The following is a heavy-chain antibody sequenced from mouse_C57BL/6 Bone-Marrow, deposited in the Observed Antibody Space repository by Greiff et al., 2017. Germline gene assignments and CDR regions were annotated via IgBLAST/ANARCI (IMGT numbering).Heavy chain of an antibody. CDR2: IDPSDSET. D-gene: IGHD2-2*01. CDR3: ARRGYPAIDY. CDR1: GYTFTSYW. Sequence: QVKLQQPGAELVRPGSSVKLSCKASGYTFTSYWMHWVKQRPIQGLEWIGNIDPSDSETNYNQKFKDKATLTVDKSSSTAYMQLSSLTSVDSAVYYCARRGYPAIDYWGQGTSVTVSS. J-gene: IGHJ4*01. V-gene: IGHV1-52*01.